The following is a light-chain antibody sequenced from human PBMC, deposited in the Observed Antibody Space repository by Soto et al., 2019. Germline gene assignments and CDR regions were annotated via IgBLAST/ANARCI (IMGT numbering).Light chain of an antibody. CDR3: QQYYSTPQT. CDR2: WAS. CDR1: QSVLYNSNDKNY. J-gene: IGKJ2*01. V-gene: IGKV4-1*01. Sequence: DIVMTQSPDSLAVSLGERATINCKSSQSVLYNSNDKNYLAWYQQKPGQPPKLLIYWASTRESGVPDQFSGSGSGTDFTLTISSLQAEDVAVYYCQQYYSTPQTFGQGTKLEIK.